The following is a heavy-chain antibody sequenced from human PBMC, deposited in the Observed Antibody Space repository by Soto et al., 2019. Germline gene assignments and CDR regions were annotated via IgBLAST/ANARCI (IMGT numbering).Heavy chain of an antibody. V-gene: IGHV4-30-4*01. Sequence: SETLSLTCTVSGVSISSVDYYWTRIRQSPGKGLEWIGCIDYSGTTYNSPSQKSLVTISEDTSKNQFSLMLISVDAADAAGYDCASFGVASMNWFNAWGQGALVA. CDR3: ASFGVASMNWFNA. J-gene: IGHJ5*02. D-gene: IGHD3-3*01. CDR1: GVSISSVDYY. CDR2: IDYSGTT.